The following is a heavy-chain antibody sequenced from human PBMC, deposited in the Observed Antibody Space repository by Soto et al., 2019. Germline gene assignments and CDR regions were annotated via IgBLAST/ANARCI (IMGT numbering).Heavy chain of an antibody. J-gene: IGHJ2*01. Sequence: SETLSHTCTVSGGSIDSYYWTWIRQSPGKGLEWIGCIHYSGSTNYNPSLKSRVTISVDTSKNQFSLRLTSVTAADTAIYYCAREGHYDSAASYFFQPFSFWGRSTLVTVSS. V-gene: IGHV4-59*01. CDR2: IHYSGST. CDR3: AREGHYDSAASYFFQPFSF. D-gene: IGHD3-16*01. CDR1: GGSIDSYY.